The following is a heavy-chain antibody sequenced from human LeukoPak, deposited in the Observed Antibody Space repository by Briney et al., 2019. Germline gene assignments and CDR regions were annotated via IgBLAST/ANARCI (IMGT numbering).Heavy chain of an antibody. Sequence: ASVKVSCKASGGTFSNYAISWVRQAPGQGLEWMGGIIPIFGTANYAQKFRGRVTITADKSTRTAYMELSSPRSEDTAVYYCARGHGSGYTNYFDPWGQGTLVTVSS. J-gene: IGHJ5*02. V-gene: IGHV1-69*06. CDR1: GGTFSNYA. CDR3: ARGHGSGYTNYFDP. CDR2: IIPIFGTA. D-gene: IGHD3-10*01.